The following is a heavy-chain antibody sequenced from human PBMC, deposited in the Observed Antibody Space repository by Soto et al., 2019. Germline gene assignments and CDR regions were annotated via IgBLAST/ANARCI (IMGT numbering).Heavy chain of an antibody. J-gene: IGHJ5*01. CDR3: AMSRSGILDS. Sequence: PSETLSLTCIVSGASFTSAVYYCSGIRQLPGKGLEWIGYIQNSVGTIYSPSLKSRATISVDTSKNQFSLRLNSVTAADTAMYYCAMSRSGILDSWGQGTLVTVSS. CDR2: IQNSVGT. V-gene: IGHV4-31*03. D-gene: IGHD6-19*01. CDR1: GASFTSAVYY.